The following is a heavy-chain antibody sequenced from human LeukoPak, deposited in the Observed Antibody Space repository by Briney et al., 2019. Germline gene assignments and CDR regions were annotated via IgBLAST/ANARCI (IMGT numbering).Heavy chain of an antibody. V-gene: IGHV3-13*01. CDR3: ARGDSSVPDGAFDI. Sequence: GGSLRLSCAASGFTFSSYDMHWVRQATGKGLEWVSAIGTAGDTYYPGSVKGRFTISRENAKNSLYLQMNSLRAGDTAVYYCARGDSSVPDGAFDIWGQGTMVTVSS. CDR2: IGTAGDT. D-gene: IGHD3-22*01. CDR1: GFTFSSYD. J-gene: IGHJ3*02.